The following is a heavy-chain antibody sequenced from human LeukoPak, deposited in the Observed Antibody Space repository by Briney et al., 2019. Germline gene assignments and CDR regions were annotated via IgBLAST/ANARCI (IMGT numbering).Heavy chain of an antibody. CDR1: GYTFTSYY. Sequence: ASVKVSCKASGYTFTSYYMHWVRQAPGQGLEWMGIINPSGGSTSYAQKFQGRVTMTRDTSTSTVYMELSSLRSEDTAVYYCARDCGRYFDWLFRRRGDAFDIWGQGTMVTVSS. D-gene: IGHD3-9*01. CDR3: ARDCGRYFDWLFRRRGDAFDI. V-gene: IGHV1-46*01. CDR2: INPSGGST. J-gene: IGHJ3*02.